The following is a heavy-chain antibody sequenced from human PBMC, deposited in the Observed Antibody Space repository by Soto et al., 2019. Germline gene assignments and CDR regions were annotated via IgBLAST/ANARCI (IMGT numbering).Heavy chain of an antibody. V-gene: IGHV1-69*04. CDR2: IIPILGIA. CDR3: AREGFYYDSSGANWFDP. J-gene: IGHJ5*02. D-gene: IGHD3-22*01. Sequence: GASVKVSCKASGGTFSSYTISWVRPAPGQGLEWMGRIIPILGIANCAQKFQGRVTITADKSTSTAYMELSSLRSEDTAVYYCAREGFYYDSSGANWFDPWGQGTLVTVSS. CDR1: GGTFSSYT.